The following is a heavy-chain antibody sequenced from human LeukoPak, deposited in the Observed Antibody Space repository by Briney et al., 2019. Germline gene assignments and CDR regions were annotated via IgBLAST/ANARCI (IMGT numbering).Heavy chain of an antibody. D-gene: IGHD3-10*01. V-gene: IGHV3-66*01. CDR2: IYSGGST. J-gene: IGHJ4*02. CDR3: AREGDSLHY. Sequence: PGGSLRLSCAASGFTVSSNFMTWVRQAPGQGLEWVSVIYSGGSTYYADFVKDRFTISRDNSKNMLYLQMNSQRAEDTAVYYCAREGDSLHYWGQGTLVSVSS. CDR1: GFTVSSNF.